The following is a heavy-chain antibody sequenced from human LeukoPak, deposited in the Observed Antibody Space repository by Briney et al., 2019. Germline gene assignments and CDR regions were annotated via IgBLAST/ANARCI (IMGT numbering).Heavy chain of an antibody. Sequence: GGSLRLSCAASGFTFSSYWMSWVRQAPGKGLEWVSLIYSGSNTYYADAVKGRFTISRDNSKSTLSLQMNNLRAEDTAVYYCARLNNDYYYYYAMDVWGQGTTVTVSS. CDR2: IYSGSNT. CDR3: ARLNNDYYYYYAMDV. J-gene: IGHJ6*02. CDR1: GFTFSSYW. D-gene: IGHD1/OR15-1a*01. V-gene: IGHV3-66*04.